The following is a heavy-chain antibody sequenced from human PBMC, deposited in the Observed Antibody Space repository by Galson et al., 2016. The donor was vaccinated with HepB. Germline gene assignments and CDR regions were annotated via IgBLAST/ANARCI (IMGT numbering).Heavy chain of an antibody. J-gene: IGHJ1*01. CDR3: ARAQSNWNAH. CDR2: INPNPGRT. Sequence: SVKVSCKASGYTFTDYYMHWVRQAPGQGLEWMGWINPNPGRTKYAQKFQGRVTMTRDSSISTAYMELTRLTSDDTAIYYCARAQSNWNAHWGPGTLVTGSA. D-gene: IGHD1-1*01. CDR1: GYTFTDYY. V-gene: IGHV1-2*02.